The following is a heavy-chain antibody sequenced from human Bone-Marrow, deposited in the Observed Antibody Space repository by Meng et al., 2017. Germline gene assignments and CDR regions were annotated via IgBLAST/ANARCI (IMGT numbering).Heavy chain of an antibody. CDR3: ARAWGKPTFEQQLMGRTPHFDY. J-gene: IGHJ4*02. CDR2: ISSSSSI. CDR1: GFTFRDYY. Sequence: GESLKISCAASGFTFRDYYMNWVRQAPGKALAWVASISSSSSIYYADSVKGRFTISRDNAKNSPYLQMNSLRAEDTAVYYCARAWGKPTFEQQLMGRTPHFDYWGQRTLVTVSS. V-gene: IGHV3-69-1*01. D-gene: IGHD6-13*01.